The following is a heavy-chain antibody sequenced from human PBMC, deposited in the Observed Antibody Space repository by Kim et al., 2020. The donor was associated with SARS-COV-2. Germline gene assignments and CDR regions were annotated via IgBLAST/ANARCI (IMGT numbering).Heavy chain of an antibody. J-gene: IGHJ6*02. D-gene: IGHD6-13*01. V-gene: IGHV3-30*07. CDR3: ARVDPSSSSWYGYYYYGMDV. Sequence: RFTITRENSKNTLYLQMNSLRAEDTAVYYCARVDPSSSSWYGYYYYGMDVWGQGTTVTVSS.